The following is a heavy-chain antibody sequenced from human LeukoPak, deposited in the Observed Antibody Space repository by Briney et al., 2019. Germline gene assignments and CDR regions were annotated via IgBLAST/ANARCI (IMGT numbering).Heavy chain of an antibody. CDR2: IWYDGSNK. CDR1: GFTFSSYG. CDR3: ARESSIAAAGTFDL. D-gene: IGHD6-13*01. J-gene: IGHJ2*01. Sequence: GRSLGLSCAASGFTFSSYGMHWVRQAPGKGLEWVAVIWYDGSNKYYADSVKGRFTISRDNSKNTLYLQMNSLRAEDTAVYYCARESSIAAAGTFDLWGRGTLVTVSS. V-gene: IGHV3-33*01.